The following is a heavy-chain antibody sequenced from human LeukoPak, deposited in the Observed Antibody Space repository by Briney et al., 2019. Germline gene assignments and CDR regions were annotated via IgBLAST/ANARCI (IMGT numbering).Heavy chain of an antibody. D-gene: IGHD2-15*01. CDR3: TRFRRSAQSY. J-gene: IGHJ4*02. V-gene: IGHV3-7*01. CDR1: GFLFSSSW. Sequence: GGSLRLSCTTSGFLFSSSWMSWVRQAPGKGLEWVANIGPDGSDKQYVDSMKGRFTISRDSAQNSVYLHMNSLTAEDTAVYYCTRFRRSAQSYWGQGTLVTVSS. CDR2: IGPDGSDK.